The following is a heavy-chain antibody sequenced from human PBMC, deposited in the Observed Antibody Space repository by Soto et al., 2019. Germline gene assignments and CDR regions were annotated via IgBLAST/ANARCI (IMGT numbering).Heavy chain of an antibody. V-gene: IGHV1-69*13. CDR3: ARVPRQTMVRGVIIAYYFDY. J-gene: IGHJ4*02. CDR2: IIPIFGTA. Sequence: AASVKVSCKASGGTFSSYAISWVRQAPGQGLEWMGGIIPIFGTANYAQKFQGRVTITADESTSTAYMELSSLRSEDTAVYYCARVPRQTMVRGVIIAYYFDYWGQGTLVTVSS. D-gene: IGHD3-10*01. CDR1: GGTFSSYA.